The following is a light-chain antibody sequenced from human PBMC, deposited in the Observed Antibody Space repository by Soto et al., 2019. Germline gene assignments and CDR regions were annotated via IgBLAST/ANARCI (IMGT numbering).Light chain of an antibody. CDR1: RSISSY. CDR3: QQSYGLPPTWT. CDR2: AAS. J-gene: IGKJ1*01. Sequence: DIQMTQSPSSLSASVGDRVTITCRASRSISSYLNWYQQKPGKAPILLIYAASSLQSGVPSRFSGSGSGTEFTLTISSLQPEDFATYYCQQSYGLPPTWTFGQGTKVEIK. V-gene: IGKV1-39*01.